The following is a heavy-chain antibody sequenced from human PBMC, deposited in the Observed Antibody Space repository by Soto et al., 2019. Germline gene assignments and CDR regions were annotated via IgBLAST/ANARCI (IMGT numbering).Heavy chain of an antibody. V-gene: IGHV3-72*01. CDR1: GFTFSDHY. J-gene: IGHJ1*01. CDR3: VRIGLANCGGDCYN. CDR2: TRNKANGYTT. D-gene: IGHD2-21*01. Sequence: EVQLVESGGGLVQPGGSLRLSCAASGFTFSDHYMDWVRQAPGKGLEWVGRTRNKANGYTTEYAASVKGRLTISRDDSKNSLYLQMKSLKTEDTAVYYCVRIGLANCGGDCYNWGQGTLVTVSS.